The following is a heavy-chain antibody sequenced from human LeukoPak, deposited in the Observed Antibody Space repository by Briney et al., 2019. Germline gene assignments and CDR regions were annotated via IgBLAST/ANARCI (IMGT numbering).Heavy chain of an antibody. CDR3: ARARTNYCTNGICSPLYLFGY. J-gene: IGHJ4*01. Sequence: GGSLRLSCAASGFTFSSFWMHWVRQAPGKGLVWVSRINSDGSSTNYADSVKGRFTISRDNAQNTLYMQMNSLRAEDTAVYYCARARTNYCTNGICSPLYLFGYWGHGNLVTVSS. CDR1: GFTFSSFW. D-gene: IGHD2-8*01. V-gene: IGHV3-74*01. CDR2: INSDGSST.